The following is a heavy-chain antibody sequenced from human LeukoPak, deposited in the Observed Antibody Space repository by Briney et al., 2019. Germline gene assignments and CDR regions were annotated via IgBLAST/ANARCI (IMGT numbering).Heavy chain of an antibody. D-gene: IGHD6-25*01. J-gene: IGHJ4*02. V-gene: IGHV3-21*01. CDR2: ISSSSSYI. CDR1: GFTVSSNY. Sequence: GGSLRLSCAASGFTVSSNYMTWVRQAPGKGLEWVSSISSSSSYIYYADSVKGRFTISRDNAKNSLYLQMNSLRAEDTAVYYCASGSGGFWGQGTLVTVSS. CDR3: ASGSGGF.